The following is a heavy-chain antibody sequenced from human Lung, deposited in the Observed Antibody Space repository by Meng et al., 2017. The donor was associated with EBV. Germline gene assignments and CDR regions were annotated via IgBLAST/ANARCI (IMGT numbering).Heavy chain of an antibody. Sequence: QVQLQQSGAGLLKPSETLSLTCGVSGRSFSSSYWSWIRQPPGKGLEWIGQINYSGITNYNPSLKSRVTISVDTSKNQFSLSLNSVTAADTAVYYCARGGTSSAPFDYWGQETLVTVSS. J-gene: IGHJ4*02. V-gene: IGHV4-34*01. D-gene: IGHD2-2*01. CDR1: GRSFSSSY. CDR3: ARGGTSSAPFDY. CDR2: INYSGIT.